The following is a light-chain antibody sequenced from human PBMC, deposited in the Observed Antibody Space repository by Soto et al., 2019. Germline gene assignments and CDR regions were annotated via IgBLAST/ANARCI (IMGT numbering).Light chain of an antibody. CDR2: DVT. J-gene: IGLJ2*01. Sequence: QSALTQPASVSGSPGQSITISCTGSSTDVGGYNYVSWYQQYPGKAPKLMLYDVTNRPSGVSNRFSGSKSGNTASLTISGLQAEDEADYYCSSYTSSSTLVVFGGGTKLTVL. CDR1: STDVGGYNY. CDR3: SSYTSSSTLVV. V-gene: IGLV2-14*03.